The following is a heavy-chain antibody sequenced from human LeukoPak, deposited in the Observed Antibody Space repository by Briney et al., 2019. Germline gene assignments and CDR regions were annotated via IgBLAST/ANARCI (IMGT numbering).Heavy chain of an antibody. CDR3: ASIMNYRHDY. CDR2: INSDGSTT. D-gene: IGHD1-7*01. Sequence: GGSLRLSCAASGFTFSSYWMHWVRQAPGKGLVWVSRINSDGSTTSYADSVKGRFTISRDSAKNTLYLQRNSLRAEDTAVYYCASIMNYRHDYWGQGTLVTVSS. J-gene: IGHJ4*02. V-gene: IGHV3-74*01. CDR1: GFTFSSYW.